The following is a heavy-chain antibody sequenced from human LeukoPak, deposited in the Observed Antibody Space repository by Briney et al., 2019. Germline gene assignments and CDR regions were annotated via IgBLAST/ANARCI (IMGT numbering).Heavy chain of an antibody. D-gene: IGHD6-6*01. J-gene: IGHJ3*02. CDR1: GLSFSNYA. V-gene: IGHV3-23*01. Sequence: GGSLRLSCAASGLSFSNYAMYWVRQAPGKGLEWVSAIGGSGGNIFYTDSVKGRFTISRDNSKNTLYLQMNSLRAEDTAVYYCASGSDSSSSWGRAFEIWGQGTMVTVSS. CDR3: ASGSDSSSSWGRAFEI. CDR2: IGGSGGNI.